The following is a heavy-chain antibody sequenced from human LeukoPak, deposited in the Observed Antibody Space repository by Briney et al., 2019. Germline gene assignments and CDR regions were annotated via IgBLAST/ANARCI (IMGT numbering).Heavy chain of an antibody. CDR1: GFIVSSTY. CDR3: ARAGSSWYYFDY. Sequence: GGSLRLSCAASGFIVSSTYMSWVRQAPGKGLEWVSTIYPGGSTYYTDAVQGRFTISRDTSKNTLYLEMNSLRAEDTAVYYCARAGSSWYYFDYWGQGTLVTVSS. CDR2: IYPGGST. J-gene: IGHJ4*02. V-gene: IGHV3-53*01. D-gene: IGHD6-13*01.